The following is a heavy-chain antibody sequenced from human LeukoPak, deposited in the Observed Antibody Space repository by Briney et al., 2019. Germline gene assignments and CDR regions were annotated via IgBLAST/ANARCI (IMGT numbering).Heavy chain of an antibody. CDR1: GYTFTSYY. CDR2: INPSGGST. D-gene: IGHD2-15*01. J-gene: IGHJ4*02. Sequence: ASVTVSCKASGYTFTSYYMHWVRQAPGQGLEWVGIINPSGGSTSYAQKFQGRVTMTRDMSTTTVHIELSSLRSEDTAVYYCARVAYWIGGSCYDGDFFDYWGQGTLVTVSS. V-gene: IGHV1-46*01. CDR3: ARVAYWIGGSCYDGDFFDY.